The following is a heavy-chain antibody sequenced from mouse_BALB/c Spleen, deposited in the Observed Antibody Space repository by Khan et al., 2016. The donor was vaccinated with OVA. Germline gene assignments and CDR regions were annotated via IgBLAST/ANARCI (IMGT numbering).Heavy chain of an antibody. J-gene: IGHJ3*01. Sequence: LEVSGPGLVKPSQSLSLTCTVTGYSITSEYAWNWIRQFPGNKLEWMGYINYSGNTRFNPSLKSRTSITRDTSKNQFFLQLNSVTTEDTATYYCARKDYYDYDPFPYWGQGTLVTVSA. CDR2: INYSGNT. D-gene: IGHD2-4*01. CDR1: GYSITSEYA. CDR3: ARKDYYDYDPFPY. V-gene: IGHV3-2*02.